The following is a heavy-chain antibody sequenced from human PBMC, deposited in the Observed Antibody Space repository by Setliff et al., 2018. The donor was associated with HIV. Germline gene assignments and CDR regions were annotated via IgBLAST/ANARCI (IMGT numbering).Heavy chain of an antibody. J-gene: IGHJ6*03. CDR1: GYRFSGYG. V-gene: IGHV1-8*02. D-gene: IGHD3-16*02. CDR3: ARGIKLVGGVIVGSMDV. Sequence: ASVKVSCKTSGYRFSGYGISWVRQAPGKGLEWMGGFDPEDGETVYAQKFQGRVTMTRNTSISTAYMELSSLRSEDTAVYYCARGIKLVGGVIVGSMDVWGKGTTVTVSS. CDR2: FDPEDGET.